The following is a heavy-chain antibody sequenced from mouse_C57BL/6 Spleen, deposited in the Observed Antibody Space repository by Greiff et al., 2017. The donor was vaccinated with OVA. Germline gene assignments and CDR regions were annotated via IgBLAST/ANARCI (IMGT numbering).Heavy chain of an antibody. D-gene: IGHD1-1*01. CDR1: GYTFTSYW. Sequence: VQLQQSGTELVKPGASVKLSCKASGYTFTSYWMHWVKQRPGQGLEWIGNINPSNGGTNYNEKFKSKATLTVDKSSSTAYMQLSSLTSEDSAVYYCARGGLLRSYYYAMDYWGQGTSVTVSS. J-gene: IGHJ4*01. CDR2: INPSNGGT. V-gene: IGHV1-53*01. CDR3: ARGGLLRSYYYAMDY.